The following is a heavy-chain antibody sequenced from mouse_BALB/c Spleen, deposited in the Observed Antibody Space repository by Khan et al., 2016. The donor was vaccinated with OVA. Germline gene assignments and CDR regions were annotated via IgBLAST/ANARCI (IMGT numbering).Heavy chain of an antibody. J-gene: IGHJ2*01. CDR2: IWAGGST. CDR1: LFSLPSYG. CDR3: ARLEDI. D-gene: IGHD1-3*01. V-gene: IGHV2-9*02. Sequence: QMQLKQSRPCLVAPSQSLSITFTVSLFSLPSYGVHWVRQPPGKGLEWLGLIWAGGSTNYNSALMSRLSISKDNSKSQVFLKMNSLQTDDTAMYYCARLEDIWGQGTTLTVSS.